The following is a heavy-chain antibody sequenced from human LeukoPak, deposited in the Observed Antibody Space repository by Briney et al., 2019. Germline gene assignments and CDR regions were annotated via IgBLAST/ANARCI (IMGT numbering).Heavy chain of an antibody. CDR3: ARAPGVRYYYYMDV. Sequence: GWSLRLSCAASGFAFDDYCMTWVRQAPGKGLEWVSGVNWYGGSTGYADSVKGRFTISRDNAKNSLYLQMNSLRAEDTALYYCARAPGVRYYYYMDVWGKGTTVTVSS. V-gene: IGHV3-20*04. J-gene: IGHJ6*03. D-gene: IGHD2-8*01. CDR2: VNWYGGST. CDR1: GFAFDDYC.